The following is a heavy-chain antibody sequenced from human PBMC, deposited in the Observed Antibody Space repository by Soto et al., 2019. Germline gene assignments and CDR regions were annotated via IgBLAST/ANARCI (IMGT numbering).Heavy chain of an antibody. CDR2: IIPIFGTA. Sequence: SFKVSCKSSGGTFSSYAISLVRQAPGQGLEWMGGIIPIFGTANYAQKFQGRVTITADKSTSTAYMELSSLRSEDTAVYYCAGITTFGVVNYGLDVWGQGAKVTVSS. CDR3: AGITTFGVVNYGLDV. D-gene: IGHD3-3*01. J-gene: IGHJ6*02. CDR1: GGTFSSYA. V-gene: IGHV1-69*06.